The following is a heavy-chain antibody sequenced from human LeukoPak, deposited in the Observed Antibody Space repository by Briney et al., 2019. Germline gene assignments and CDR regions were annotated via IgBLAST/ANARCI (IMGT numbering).Heavy chain of an antibody. CDR1: GDSISSSSYY. V-gene: IGHV4-39*01. Sequence: PSETLSLTCTVSGDSISSSSYYWGWIRQPPEKGLEWIGSIYYSGATYYNPSLKTRVTISVDTSKNQFSLKLSSVTAADTAVYYCARAFDSSEDYYDYWGQGTLVTVSS. J-gene: IGHJ4*02. CDR2: IYYSGAT. D-gene: IGHD3-22*01. CDR3: ARAFDSSEDYYDY.